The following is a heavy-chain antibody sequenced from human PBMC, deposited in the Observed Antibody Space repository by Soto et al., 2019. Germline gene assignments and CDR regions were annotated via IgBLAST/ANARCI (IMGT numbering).Heavy chain of an antibody. CDR3: ARLSGSRQSWFDP. CDR1: GGSISSNDFY. D-gene: IGHD6-13*01. CDR2: IYYSGNT. J-gene: IGHJ5*02. Sequence: SETLSLTCIVSGGSISSNDFYWSWIRQHPGKGLEWIGYIYYSGNTYYNPSLKSRVTILVDTSKNQFSLKVSSVTAADTAVYCCARLSGSRQSWFDPWGQGTLVTVSS. V-gene: IGHV4-31*03.